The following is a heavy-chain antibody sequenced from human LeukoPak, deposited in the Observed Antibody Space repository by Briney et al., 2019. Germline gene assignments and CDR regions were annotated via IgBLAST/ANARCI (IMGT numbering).Heavy chain of an antibody. Sequence: GGSLTLSCAGSGFTFDDFTMQWVRQSPGKGLEWVFLISWDGGNTLYARPVKGRFTISRDNSKKSLLLQMNSLKGEDSGLYYCAEHGYQRSWYGYMDVWGKGTTVTVSS. J-gene: IGHJ6*03. CDR2: ISWDGGNT. D-gene: IGHD2-15*01. V-gene: IGHV3-43*01. CDR3: AEHGYQRSWYGYMDV. CDR1: GFTFDDFT.